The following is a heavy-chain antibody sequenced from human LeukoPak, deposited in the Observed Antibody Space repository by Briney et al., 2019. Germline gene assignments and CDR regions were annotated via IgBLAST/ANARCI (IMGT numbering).Heavy chain of an antibody. V-gene: IGHV3-23*01. Sequence: GGSLRLSCVASGFTFNNYAMSWVCQAPGKGLEWVSSISGSGPSTDYTDAVKGRFIISRDKSKNTLHLQMNSLRAEDTALYYCARLPTFYYDSSGYHYDYWGQGTLVTVSS. J-gene: IGHJ4*02. CDR2: ISGSGPST. D-gene: IGHD3-22*01. CDR3: ARLPTFYYDSSGYHYDY. CDR1: GFTFNNYA.